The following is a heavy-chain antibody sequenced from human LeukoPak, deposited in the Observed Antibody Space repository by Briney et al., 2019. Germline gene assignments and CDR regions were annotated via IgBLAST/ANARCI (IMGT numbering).Heavy chain of an antibody. D-gene: IGHD3-10*01. Sequence: GGSLRLSCAASGFTFSSYWMSWVRQAPGKGLEWVANIKQDGSEKYYVDSVKGRFTISRDNAKNSLYLQMNNLRAEDTAVYYCARGMGGDYGSGTFFDLWGQGNMVTVSS. CDR2: IKQDGSEK. V-gene: IGHV3-7*03. CDR1: GFTFSSYW. CDR3: ARGMGGDYGSGTFFDL. J-gene: IGHJ4*02.